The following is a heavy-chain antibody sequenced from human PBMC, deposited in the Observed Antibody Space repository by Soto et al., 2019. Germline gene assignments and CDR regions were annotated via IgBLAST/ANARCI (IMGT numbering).Heavy chain of an antibody. CDR2: IDPSDSYT. V-gene: IGHV5-10-1*01. D-gene: IGHD4-17*01. CDR3: ARTSTVTTPREYYFDY. CDR1: GYSFTSYW. Sequence: GESLNISCKGSGYSFTSYWISLVRQMPGKGLEWMGRIDPSDSYTNYSPSFQGHVTISADKSISTAYLQWSSLKASDTAMYYCARTSTVTTPREYYFDYWGQGTLVTVSS. J-gene: IGHJ4*02.